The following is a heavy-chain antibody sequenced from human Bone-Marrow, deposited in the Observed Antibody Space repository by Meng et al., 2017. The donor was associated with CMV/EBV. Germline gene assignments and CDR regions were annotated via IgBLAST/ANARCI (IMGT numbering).Heavy chain of an antibody. V-gene: IGHV3-33*01. D-gene: IGHD6-6*01. CDR3: ARTSPGIAARLGFDY. J-gene: IGHJ4*02. CDR1: GFTFSSYG. CDR2: IWYDGSNK. Sequence: GGSLRLSCAASGFTFSSYGMHWVRQAPGKGLEWVAVIWYDGSNKYYADSVKGRFTISRDNSKNTLYLQMNSLRAEDTAVYYCARTSPGIAARLGFDYWGQGTLVTVSS.